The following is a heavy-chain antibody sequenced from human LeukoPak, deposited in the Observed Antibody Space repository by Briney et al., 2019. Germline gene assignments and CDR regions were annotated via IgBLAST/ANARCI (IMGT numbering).Heavy chain of an antibody. D-gene: IGHD2-2*01. Sequence: GGSLRLPCAASGFTFSSYAMSWVRQAPGKGLEWVSAISGSGGSTYYADSVKGRFSISRDNSKNTLYLQMNSLRAEDTSVYYCARDQKYCSSDRCYDAFDIWGQGTMVTVSS. CDR3: ARDQKYCSSDRCYDAFDI. V-gene: IGHV3-23*01. J-gene: IGHJ3*02. CDR1: GFTFSSYA. CDR2: ISGSGGST.